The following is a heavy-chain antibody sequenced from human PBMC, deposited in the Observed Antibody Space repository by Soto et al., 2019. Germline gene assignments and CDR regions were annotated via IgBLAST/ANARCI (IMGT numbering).Heavy chain of an antibody. J-gene: IGHJ3*02. D-gene: IGHD3-3*01. CDR2: INPNSGGT. V-gene: IGHV1-2*04. CDR1: GYTFTGYY. CDR3: ARGPRAIWSGPKRPNDAFDI. Sequence: ASVKVSCKASGYTFTGYYMHWVRQAPGQGLEWLGWINPNSGGTNYAQKFQGWVTMTRDTSISTAYMELSRLRSDDTAVYYCARGPRAIWSGPKRPNDAFDIWGQGTMVTVSS.